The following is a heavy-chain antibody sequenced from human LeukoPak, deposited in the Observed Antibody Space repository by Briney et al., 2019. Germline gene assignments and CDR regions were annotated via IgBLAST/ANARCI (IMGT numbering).Heavy chain of an antibody. CDR2: ISYDGSNK. D-gene: IGHD5-18*01. Sequence: QTGGSLRLSCAASGFTFSSYGMHWVRQAPGKGLEWVAVISYDGSNKYYADSVKGRFTISRDNSKNTLYLQMNSLRAEDTAVYYCAKDRAAMVDYWGQGTLVTVSS. V-gene: IGHV3-30*18. J-gene: IGHJ4*02. CDR1: GFTFSSYG. CDR3: AKDRAAMVDY.